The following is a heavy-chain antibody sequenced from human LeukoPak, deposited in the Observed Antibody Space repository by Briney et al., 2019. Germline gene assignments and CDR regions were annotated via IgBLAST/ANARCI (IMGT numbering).Heavy chain of an antibody. Sequence: PSETLSLTCTVSGGSVSSADYYWSWIRHPPGKALEWIGYIYHTGSNNYKYSLKSRVTISVDTSKNQFSLKLSSVTAADTAVYYCARRRGYSYGPRPFDYWGQGTLVTVSS. J-gene: IGHJ4*02. V-gene: IGHV4-61*08. CDR1: GGSVSSADYY. CDR3: ARRRGYSYGPRPFDY. D-gene: IGHD5-18*01. CDR2: IYHTGSN.